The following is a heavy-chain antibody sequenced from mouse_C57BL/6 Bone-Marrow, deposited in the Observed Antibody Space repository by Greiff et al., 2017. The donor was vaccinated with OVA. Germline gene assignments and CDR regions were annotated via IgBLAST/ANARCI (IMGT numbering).Heavy chain of an antibody. Sequence: VQLQQSGAELVRPGTSVKVSCKASGYAFTNYLIEWVKQRPGQGLEWIGVINPGSGGTNYNEKFKGKATLTADKSSSTAYMQLSSLTSEDSAVYFCAMGYRGFDYWGQGTTLTVSS. CDR2: INPGSGGT. J-gene: IGHJ2*01. CDR1: GYAFTNYL. CDR3: AMGYRGFDY. V-gene: IGHV1-54*01.